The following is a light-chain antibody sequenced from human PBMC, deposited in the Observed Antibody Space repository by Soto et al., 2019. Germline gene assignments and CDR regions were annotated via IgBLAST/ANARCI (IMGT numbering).Light chain of an antibody. V-gene: IGLV1-40*01. CDR3: QSYDTSPSGYV. J-gene: IGLJ1*01. CDR1: SSNIGPDYD. CDR2: ANK. Sequence: QPVLTQPPSVSGAPGQRVTISCTGSSSNIGPDYDVHWYQQLPGTAPKLLIYANKNRPAGVPDRFSASQSGTSASLAINGLQAEDEADYYCQSYDTSPSGYVFGGGTKVTVL.